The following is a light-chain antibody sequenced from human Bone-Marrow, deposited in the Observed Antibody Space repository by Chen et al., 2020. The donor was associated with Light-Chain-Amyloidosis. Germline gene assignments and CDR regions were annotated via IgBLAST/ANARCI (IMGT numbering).Light chain of an antibody. Sequence: QSALTQPASVSGFPGQSITISCTGTNNDVGGHAFVSWYQRHPGKAPNFLIYEDTERASGVSNRFAGSKAGNTASLTISGLQAEDEADYYCSSFAAGSTWVFGGGTSLTVL. J-gene: IGLJ3*02. CDR3: SSFAAGSTWV. CDR2: EDT. V-gene: IGLV2-23*01. CDR1: NNDVGGHAF.